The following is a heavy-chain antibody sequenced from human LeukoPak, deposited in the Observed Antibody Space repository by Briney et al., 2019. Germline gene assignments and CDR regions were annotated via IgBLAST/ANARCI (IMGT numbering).Heavy chain of an antibody. J-gene: IGHJ4*02. CDR2: INPNSGGT. D-gene: IGHD2-2*01. V-gene: IGHV1-2*02. Sequence: ASVKVSCKASGYTFTGYYMHWVRQAPGQGLEWMGWINPNSGGTNYAQKFQGRVTMTRDTSISTAYMELSRLRSDDTAVYYCARDPVPAAAPTEGYYFDYWGQGTLVTVSS. CDR3: ARDPVPAAAPTEGYYFDY. CDR1: GYTFTGYY.